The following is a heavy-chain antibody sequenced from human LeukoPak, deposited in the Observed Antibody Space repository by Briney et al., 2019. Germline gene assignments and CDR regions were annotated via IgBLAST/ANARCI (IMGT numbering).Heavy chain of an antibody. CDR1: GYTLTSYD. CDR2: MNPNSGNT. V-gene: IGHV1-8*01. J-gene: IGHJ4*02. D-gene: IGHD6-13*01. CDR3: ARGGYSSSWYTTGVDY. Sequence: ASVKVSCKASGYTLTSYDINWVRQATGQGLEWKGSMNPNSGNTRYAQKFQGRVTMTRNTSISTAYMELSSLRSEDTAVYYCARGGYSSSWYTTGVDYWGQGTLVTVSS.